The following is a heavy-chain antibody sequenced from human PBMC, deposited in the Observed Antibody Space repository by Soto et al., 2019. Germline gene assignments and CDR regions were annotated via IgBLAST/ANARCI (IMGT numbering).Heavy chain of an antibody. V-gene: IGHV1-58*02. Sequence: ASVKVACKASGLTFTRSAMQWVRQARGQRLEWIGWIVVGSGNTNYAQKFQERVTITRDMSTSTAYMELSSLRSEDTAVYYCAAYSSSSSLVDYWGQGTLVTVSS. CDR3: AAYSSSSSLVDY. J-gene: IGHJ4*02. CDR1: GLTFTRSA. D-gene: IGHD6-6*01. CDR2: IVVGSGNT.